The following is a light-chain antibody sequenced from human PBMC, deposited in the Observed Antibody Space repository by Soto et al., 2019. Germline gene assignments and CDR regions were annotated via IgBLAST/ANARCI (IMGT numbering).Light chain of an antibody. CDR3: QQYKKFST. CDR1: QSIGSW. Sequence: DIQMTQSPSTLSASVGDRVTITCRASQSIGSWSAWYQQKPGKAPKLLIYDASGLERGVPSRFSGSGSGTECTLTINSLQPDDFATYYCQQYKKFSTFGGGTKWRSN. CDR2: DAS. V-gene: IGKV1-5*01. J-gene: IGKJ4*01.